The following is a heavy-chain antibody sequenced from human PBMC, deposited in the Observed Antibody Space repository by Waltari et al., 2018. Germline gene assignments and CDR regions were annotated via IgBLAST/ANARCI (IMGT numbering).Heavy chain of an antibody. CDR3: ARLSYHIVTGYGWFDP. Sequence: QLQLQESGPGLVKPSETLSLTCTVSGGPISSERYYWGWIRQPPGKGLEWIGLISYSGSTYYNPSLKSRVTISVDTSKNQFSLKLSSVTAADTAVYYCARLSYHIVTGYGWFDPWGLGTLVTVSS. CDR2: ISYSGST. J-gene: IGHJ5*02. D-gene: IGHD3-9*01. CDR1: GGPISSERYY. V-gene: IGHV4-39*01.